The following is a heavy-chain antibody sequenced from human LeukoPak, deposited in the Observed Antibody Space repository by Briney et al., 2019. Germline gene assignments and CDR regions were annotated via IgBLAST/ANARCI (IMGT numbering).Heavy chain of an antibody. Sequence: PSETLSLTCAVYGGSFSGYYWSWIRQPPGKGLEWIGEINHSGSTNYNPSLKSRVTISVDTSKNQFSLKLGSVTAADTAVYYCASNLYDFWSGYYTLDYWGQGTLVTVSS. D-gene: IGHD3-3*01. CDR2: INHSGST. V-gene: IGHV4-34*01. CDR1: GGSFSGYY. CDR3: ASNLYDFWSGYYTLDY. J-gene: IGHJ4*02.